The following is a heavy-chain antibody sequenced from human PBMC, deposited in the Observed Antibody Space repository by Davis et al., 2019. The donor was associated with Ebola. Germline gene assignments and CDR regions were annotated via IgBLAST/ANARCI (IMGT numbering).Heavy chain of an antibody. Sequence: GESLKISCAASGFTFSSYGMNWVRQAPGKGLEWVSYISSSGSTIYYADSVKGRFTISRDNAKNSLYLQMNSLRAEDTAVYYCARIAADFYYYGMDVWGQGTTVTVSS. D-gene: IGHD6-6*01. J-gene: IGHJ6*02. V-gene: IGHV3-48*04. CDR2: ISSSGSTI. CDR3: ARIAADFYYYGMDV. CDR1: GFTFSSYG.